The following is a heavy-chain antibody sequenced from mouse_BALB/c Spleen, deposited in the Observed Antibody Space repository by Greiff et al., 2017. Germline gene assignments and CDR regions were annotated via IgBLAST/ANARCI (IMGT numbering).Heavy chain of an antibody. CDR2: ISSGGGST. D-gene: IGHD1-1*01. Sequence: EVQVVESGGGLVKPGGSLKLSCAASGFAFSSYDMSWVRQTPEKRLEWVAYISSGGGSTYYPDTVKGRFTISRDNAKNTLYLQMSSLKSEDTAMYYCARHLYYYGPWFAYWGQGTLVTVSA. CDR1: GFAFSSYD. J-gene: IGHJ3*01. V-gene: IGHV5-12-1*01. CDR3: ARHLYYYGPWFAY.